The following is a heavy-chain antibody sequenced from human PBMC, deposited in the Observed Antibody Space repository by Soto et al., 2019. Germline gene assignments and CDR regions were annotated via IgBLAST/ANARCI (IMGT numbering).Heavy chain of an antibody. CDR1: GFTFSSYG. CDR2: IWYDGSNK. D-gene: IGHD2-15*01. CDR3: ARETTDCSGGSCYPGGWFDP. V-gene: IGHV3-33*01. J-gene: IGHJ5*02. Sequence: QVQLVESGGGVVQPGRSLRLSCAASGFTFSSYGMHWVRQAPGKGLEWVAVIWYDGSNKYYADSVKGRFTISRDNSKNTLYMQMTRLRAEDTAVYYCARETTDCSGGSCYPGGWFDPWGQGTLVTVSS.